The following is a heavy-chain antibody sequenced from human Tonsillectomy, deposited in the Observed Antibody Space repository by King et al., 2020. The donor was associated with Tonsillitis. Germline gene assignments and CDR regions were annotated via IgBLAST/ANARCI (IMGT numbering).Heavy chain of an antibody. CDR3: ARVVSTWWDY. CDR1: GGSFSGYY. V-gene: IGHV4-34*01. Sequence: VQLQQWGAGLLKPSETLSLPCGVYGGSFSGYYWSWIRQPPGKGLEWIGEINHSGTTNYNPSLKSRVTISVDTSKNQFSLKLSSVTAADTAVYYCARVVSTWWDYCGQGILVTVSS. J-gene: IGHJ4*02. D-gene: IGHD6-13*01. CDR2: INHSGTT.